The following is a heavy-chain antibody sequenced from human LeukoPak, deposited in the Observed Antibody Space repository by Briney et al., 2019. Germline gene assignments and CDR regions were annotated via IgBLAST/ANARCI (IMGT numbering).Heavy chain of an antibody. Sequence: GGSLRLSCAASKFTFSSYQMNWVRQAPGKGLEWISYISSSGSTIYYADSVKGRFTISRHNAKNSLYLQMNSLRAEDTAVYYCARDKKSSSSRGRFDYWGQGTLVTVSS. V-gene: IGHV3-48*03. J-gene: IGHJ4*02. D-gene: IGHD6-6*01. CDR3: ARDKKSSSSRGRFDY. CDR1: KFTFSSYQ. CDR2: ISSSGSTI.